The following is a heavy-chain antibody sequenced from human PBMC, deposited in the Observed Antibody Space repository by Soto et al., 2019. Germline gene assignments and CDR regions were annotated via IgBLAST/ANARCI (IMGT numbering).Heavy chain of an antibody. CDR3: ARGSIAVDAGACFNWFDP. V-gene: IGHV4-39*07. Sequence: PSETLSLTCAVSGDPVASTSTYYWAWIRQSPGKGLEWIGSIYYTGSTYFKPSLQNRVTISVDTSKNQFSLKLSSVTAADTAVYYCARGSIAVDAGACFNWFDPWGQGTLVTVSS. CDR2: IYYTGST. D-gene: IGHD6-19*01. J-gene: IGHJ5*02. CDR1: GDPVASTSTYY.